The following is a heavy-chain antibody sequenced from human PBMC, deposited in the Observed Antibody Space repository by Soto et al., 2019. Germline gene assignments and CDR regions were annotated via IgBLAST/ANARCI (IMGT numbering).Heavy chain of an antibody. CDR1: GGSVNNANYF. CDR3: ARDADYGGSRGGMDV. D-gene: IGHD4-17*01. J-gene: IGHJ6*02. V-gene: IGHV4-31*03. Sequence: QVRLEESGPGLVEPSETLALICSVSGGSVNNANYFWNWIRHHPENGLEWIGYIYYSGSNRYNPSFKSRATQSIETSKNQFSLRLNSVTVADTAVYFCARDADYGGSRGGMDVWGRGTTVTVSS. CDR2: IYYSGSN.